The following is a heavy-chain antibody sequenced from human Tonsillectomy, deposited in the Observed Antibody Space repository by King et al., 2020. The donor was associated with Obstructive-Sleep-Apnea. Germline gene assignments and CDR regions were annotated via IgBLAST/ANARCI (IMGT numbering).Heavy chain of an antibody. Sequence: VQLVESGGGLVQPGGSLRLSCAASGFTFSHYWMNWVRQAPGKGLEWVAAIKPDDSEIYYVDSVKGRFTISRDNAMNSLYLQMNSLRADDTAVYYCAKVTGGAAIVLDYWGQGTLVTVSS. CDR2: IKPDDSEI. J-gene: IGHJ4*02. CDR3: AKVTGGAAIVLDY. D-gene: IGHD6-13*01. CDR1: GFTFSHYW. V-gene: IGHV3-7*03.